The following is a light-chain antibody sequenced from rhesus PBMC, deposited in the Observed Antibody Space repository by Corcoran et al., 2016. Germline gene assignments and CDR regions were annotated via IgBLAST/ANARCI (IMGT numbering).Light chain of an antibody. V-gene: IGKV3-35*01. J-gene: IGKJ4*01. CDR3: QQESTWPLT. CDR2: DAS. CDR1: QSVNSN. Sequence: EIVMTQSPATLSLSPGERAALSCRASQSVNSNLAWYLQRPGHAPRLLIFDASNRATGTPDRFSGSGSGTDFTLTISSLEPEDVGGYYWQQESTWPLTFGGGTRVDIK.